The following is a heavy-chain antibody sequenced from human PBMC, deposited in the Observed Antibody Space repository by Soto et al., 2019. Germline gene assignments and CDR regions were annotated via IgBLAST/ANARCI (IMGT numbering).Heavy chain of an antibody. CDR3: ARDAYYDSGTDAFDI. Sequence: QVQLQESGPGLVKPSETLSLTCTVSGGSISSYYWSWIRQPAGKGLEWIGRIYTSGSTNYNPSLKSGVTVSVDTSKNQFSLKLSSVTAADTAVYYCARDAYYDSGTDAFDIWGQGTMVTVSS. J-gene: IGHJ3*02. V-gene: IGHV4-4*07. CDR1: GGSISSYY. D-gene: IGHD3-22*01. CDR2: IYTSGST.